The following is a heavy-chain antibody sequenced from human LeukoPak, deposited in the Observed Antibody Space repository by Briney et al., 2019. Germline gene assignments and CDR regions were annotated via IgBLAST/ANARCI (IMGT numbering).Heavy chain of an antibody. CDR1: GGSVSSGSYY. CDR3: ARSGYCSSTSCYFWFDP. D-gene: IGHD2-2*01. J-gene: IGHJ5*02. CDR2: IYYSGST. Sequence: SETLSLTCTVSGGSVSSGSYYWSWIRQPPGKGLEWIRYIYYSGSTNYNPSLKSRVTISVDTSKNQFSLKLSSVTAADTAVYYCARSGYCSSTSCYFWFDPWGQGTLVTVSS. V-gene: IGHV4-61*01.